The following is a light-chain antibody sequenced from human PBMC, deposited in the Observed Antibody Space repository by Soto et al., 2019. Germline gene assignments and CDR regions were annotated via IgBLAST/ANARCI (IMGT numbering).Light chain of an antibody. J-gene: IGLJ2*01. CDR3: QSYDSSLSGSK. CDR2: GNS. CDR1: SSNIGAGYD. Sequence: QSVLTQPPSVSGAPGQRVTISCTGSSSNIGAGYDEHWYQQLPGTAPKLLIYGNSNRPSGVPDRFSGSKSGTSASLAITGLQAEDEADYYCQSYDSSLSGSKFGGGTKVTVL. V-gene: IGLV1-40*01.